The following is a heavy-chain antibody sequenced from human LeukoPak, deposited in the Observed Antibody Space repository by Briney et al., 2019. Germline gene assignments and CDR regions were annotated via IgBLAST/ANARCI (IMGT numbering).Heavy chain of an antibody. CDR3: ARGPRVTSWYFDL. Sequence: SETLSLTCAVYGGSFSGYYWSWIHQPPGKGLEWIGEINHSGSTNYNPSLKSRVTISVDTSKNQFSLKLSSVTAADTAVYYCARGPRVTSWYFDLWGRGTLVTVSS. D-gene: IGHD4-17*01. CDR1: GGSFSGYY. V-gene: IGHV4-34*01. CDR2: INHSGST. J-gene: IGHJ2*01.